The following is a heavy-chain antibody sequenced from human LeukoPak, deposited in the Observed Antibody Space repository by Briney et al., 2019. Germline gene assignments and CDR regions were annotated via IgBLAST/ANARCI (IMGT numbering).Heavy chain of an antibody. CDR3: ARVGATALFDY. CDR2: ISAYNGNT. Sequence: ASVKVSCKASGYTFTSYGISWVRQAPGQGLEWMGWISAYNGNTNYAQKFQGRVTITADESTSTAYMELSSLRSEDTAVYYCARVGATALFDYWGQGTLVTVSS. D-gene: IGHD5-12*01. CDR1: GYTFTSYG. J-gene: IGHJ4*02. V-gene: IGHV1-18*01.